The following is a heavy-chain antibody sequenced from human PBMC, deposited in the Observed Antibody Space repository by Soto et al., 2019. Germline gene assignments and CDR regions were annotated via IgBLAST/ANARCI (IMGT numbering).Heavy chain of an antibody. Sequence: EVQLVESGGGLVQPGGSLRLSCAASGFTLSDYWMSWVRQAPGKGVEWVAKTKQDGSEKYYVDSVKGRFTISRVNAKSSLYLQMNSLRAEDTAIYYCARDRGWFDPWGQGILVTVSS. CDR3: ARDRGWFDP. D-gene: IGHD3-10*01. CDR1: GFTLSDYW. CDR2: TKQDGSEK. V-gene: IGHV3-7*01. J-gene: IGHJ5*02.